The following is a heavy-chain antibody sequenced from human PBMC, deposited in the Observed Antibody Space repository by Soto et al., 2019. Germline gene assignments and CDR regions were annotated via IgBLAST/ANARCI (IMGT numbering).Heavy chain of an antibody. J-gene: IGHJ4*02. Sequence: QVQLVQSGAEVKKPGSSVKVSCKASGGTFSSYAISWVRQAPGQGLEWMGGIIPIFGTANYAQKFQGRVTMTADEFTSTAYMELSSLRYEGTAVYYCAGGYSYGSLNIDYWGQGTLVTVSS. D-gene: IGHD5-18*01. CDR3: AGGYSYGSLNIDY. CDR1: GGTFSSYA. V-gene: IGHV1-69*12. CDR2: IIPIFGTA.